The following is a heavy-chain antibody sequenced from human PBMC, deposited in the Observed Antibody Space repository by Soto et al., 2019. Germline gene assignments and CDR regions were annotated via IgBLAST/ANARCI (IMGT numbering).Heavy chain of an antibody. CDR3: ARGFTQYYYDSSGYEH. D-gene: IGHD3-22*01. Sequence: PGGSLRLSCAASGFTFSSYAMHWVRQAPGKGLEWVAVISYDGSNKYYADSVKGRFTISRDNSKNTLYLQMNSLRAEDTAVYYCARGFTQYYYDSSGYEHWGQGTLVTVSS. J-gene: IGHJ4*02. V-gene: IGHV3-30-3*01. CDR1: GFTFSSYA. CDR2: ISYDGSNK.